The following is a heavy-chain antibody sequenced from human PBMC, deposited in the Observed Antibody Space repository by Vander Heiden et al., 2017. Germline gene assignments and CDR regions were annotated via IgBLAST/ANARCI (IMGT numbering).Heavy chain of an antibody. V-gene: IGHV3-7*01. CDR1: GFTFSTNG. Sequence: DVQVVESGGGLVQPGGSLRLSCAASGFTFSTNGMSWVRQAPGKGLEWVANIKYDGSEKYYVDSVKDRFTISRDNAKNSVYLQMNSLRVEDTALYYCARGKGWDDYWGQGTLVTVSS. D-gene: IGHD1-26*01. CDR2: IKYDGSEK. CDR3: ARGKGWDDY. J-gene: IGHJ4*02.